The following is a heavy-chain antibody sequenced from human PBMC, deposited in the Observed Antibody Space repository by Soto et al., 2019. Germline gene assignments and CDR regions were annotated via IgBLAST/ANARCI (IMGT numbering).Heavy chain of an antibody. CDR3: ARDSGSGYYYDAFDI. CDR1: GYTFTSYG. CDR2: ISAYNGNT. V-gene: IGHV1-18*01. D-gene: IGHD3-22*01. J-gene: IGHJ3*02. Sequence: SCKASGYTFTSYGISWVRQAPGQGLEWMGWISAYNGNTNYAQKLQGRVTMTTDTSTSTAYMELRSLRSDDTAVYYCARDSGSGYYYDAFDIWGQGTMVTVSS.